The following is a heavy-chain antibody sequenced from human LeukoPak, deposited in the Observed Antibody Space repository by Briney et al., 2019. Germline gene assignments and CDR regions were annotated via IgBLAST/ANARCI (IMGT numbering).Heavy chain of an antibody. CDR1: GGSISSYY. CDR3: ARAGYCSGGSCSFFNDG. CDR2: IYTSGST. J-gene: IGHJ4*02. Sequence: SETLSLTCTVSGGSISSYYWSWIRQPAGKGLEWIGRIYTSGSTNYNPSLKSRVTMSLDTSKNQFSLKLSSVTAADTAVYYCARAGYCSGGSCSFFNDGWGQGTLVTVSS. D-gene: IGHD2-15*01. V-gene: IGHV4-4*07.